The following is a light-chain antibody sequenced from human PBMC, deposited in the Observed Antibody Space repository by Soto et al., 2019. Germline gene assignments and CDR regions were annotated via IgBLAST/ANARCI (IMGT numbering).Light chain of an antibody. J-gene: IGKJ1*01. CDR2: KAS. CDR3: QHYNSYSEA. CDR1: QTISSW. Sequence: DIQMTQSPSTLSASLGDRVTITCRASQTISSWLAWYQQKPGKAPKLLIYKASTLKSGVPSRFSGSGSGTEFTLTISSLQPDDFATDYCQHYNSYSEAFGQGTKVDIK. V-gene: IGKV1-5*03.